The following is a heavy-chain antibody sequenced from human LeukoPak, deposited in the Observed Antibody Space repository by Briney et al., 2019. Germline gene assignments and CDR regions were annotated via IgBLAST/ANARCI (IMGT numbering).Heavy chain of an antibody. J-gene: IGHJ4*02. CDR2: IYYSGST. Sequence: SETLSLTCTVSGGSISRGGYYWSWIRQHPGKGLEWIGYIYYSGSTYYNPSLKSRVTISVDTSKNQFSLKLSSVTAADTAVYYCASFDSSWYPTFDYWGQGTLVTVSS. CDR1: GGSISRGGYY. CDR3: ASFDSSWYPTFDY. V-gene: IGHV4-31*03. D-gene: IGHD6-13*01.